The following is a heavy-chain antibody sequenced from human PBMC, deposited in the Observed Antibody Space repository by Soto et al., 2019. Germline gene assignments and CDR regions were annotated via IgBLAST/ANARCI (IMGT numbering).Heavy chain of an antibody. CDR3: ARHSLALRKNNWSDP. V-gene: IGHV4-39*01. CDR2: IFYLGSS. J-gene: IGHJ5*02. D-gene: IGHD3-3*02. CDR1: GDSIISSDFY. Sequence: SETLSLTCTVSGDSIISSDFYWGWVRQPPGKGLEWIGSIFYLGSSYYNPSLKSRVTMSVDTSKNQFSLRLRSVTAADTALYFCARHSLALRKNNWSDPWGQGIMVTVSS.